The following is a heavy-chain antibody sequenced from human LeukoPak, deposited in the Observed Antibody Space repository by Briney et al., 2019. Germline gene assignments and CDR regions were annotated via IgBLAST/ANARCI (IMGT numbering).Heavy chain of an antibody. CDR3: AKVGYNWNKYFDY. J-gene: IGHJ4*02. CDR1: GFTFSSYS. D-gene: IGHD1/OR15-1a*01. CDR2: INSDGSST. V-gene: IGHV3-74*01. Sequence: GGSLRLSCAASGFTFSSYSMNWVRQAPGKGLVWVSRINSDGSSTGYADSVKGRFTISRDNAKNTLYLQMNSLRAEDTAVYYCAKVGYNWNKYFDYWGQGTLVTGSS.